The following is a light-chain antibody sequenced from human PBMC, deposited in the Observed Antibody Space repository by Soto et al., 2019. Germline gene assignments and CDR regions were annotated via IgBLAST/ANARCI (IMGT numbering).Light chain of an antibody. CDR2: DAS. J-gene: IGKJ4*01. Sequence: EIVLTQSPATLSLSPGERATLSCRASQSVSSYLAWYQQKPGQAPRLLIYDASNRATGIPARFSGSGSGTDFTLTISSLEPDDFAVYSCQQRSDWPSTFGGGTKVQIK. V-gene: IGKV3-11*01. CDR1: QSVSSY. CDR3: QQRSDWPST.